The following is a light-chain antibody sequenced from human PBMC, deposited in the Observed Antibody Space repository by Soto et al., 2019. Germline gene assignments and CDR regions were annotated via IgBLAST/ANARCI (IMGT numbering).Light chain of an antibody. CDR3: QHYDTYA. Sequence: DIQLTQSPSTLSASLGDRVTITCRASESISKWLAWYQQKPGKAPKLLIYKASNLQSGVPSRFSGSGSGTEFTRTISSLLPDDLATYYCQHYDTYAFGGGTKVQIK. V-gene: IGKV1-5*03. J-gene: IGKJ4*01. CDR2: KAS. CDR1: ESISKW.